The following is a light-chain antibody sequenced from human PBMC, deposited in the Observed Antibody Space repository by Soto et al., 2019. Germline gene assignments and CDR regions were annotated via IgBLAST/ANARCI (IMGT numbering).Light chain of an antibody. CDR2: GAS. J-gene: IGKJ5*01. Sequence: EIVMTQSPATLSVSPGEKATLSCRASQSVSSSYLAWYQQKPGQAPRLLIYGASSRATGIPDRFSGSGSGTDFTLTISRLEPEDFAVYSCQQYGSSPTTCGQGTQREIK. CDR3: QQYGSSPTT. V-gene: IGKV3-20*01. CDR1: QSVSSSY.